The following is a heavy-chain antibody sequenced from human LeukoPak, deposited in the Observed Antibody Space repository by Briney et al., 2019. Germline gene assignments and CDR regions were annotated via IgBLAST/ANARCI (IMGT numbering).Heavy chain of an antibody. CDR3: ARGSSYYDFWSGYYTDDYYYYYMDV. CDR1: GDSISSYY. J-gene: IGHJ6*03. D-gene: IGHD3-3*01. V-gene: IGHV4-59*01. Sequence: PSETLSLTCTVSGDSISSYYWSWIRQPPGKGLEWIGYIYYSGSTNYNPSLKSRVTISVDTSKDQFSLKLSSVTAADTAVYYCARGSSYYDFWSGYYTDDYYYYYMDVWGKGTTVTVSS. CDR2: IYYSGST.